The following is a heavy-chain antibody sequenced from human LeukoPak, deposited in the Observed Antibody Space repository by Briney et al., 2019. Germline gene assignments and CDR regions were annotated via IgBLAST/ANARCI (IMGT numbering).Heavy chain of an antibody. V-gene: IGHV3-48*03. CDR1: GFTFSSYE. D-gene: IGHD5-24*01. J-gene: IGHJ6*03. CDR2: ISSSSSTI. Sequence: SLRPSCAASGFTFSSYEMNWVRQSPGHGLKGVSYISSSSSTIYYADSLKGRFTISRANAKNSLYPQMNSVMSQHPALSYCSRDRDSPPLRVSYYYYMDVWGKGTTVTVSS. CDR3: SRDRDSPPLRVSYYYYMDV.